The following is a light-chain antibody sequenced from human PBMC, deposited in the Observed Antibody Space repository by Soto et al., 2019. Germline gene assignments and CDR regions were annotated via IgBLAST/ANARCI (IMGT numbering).Light chain of an antibody. CDR2: DVN. J-gene: IGLJ2*01. V-gene: IGLV2-8*01. Sequence: QLVLTQPPSASGSPGQSATISCTGTPSDVGGSNSVSWYQQHPGKAPNLMIYDVNKRPSGVPDRFSGSKSGNTASLTVSGLQAADEAYYFCSSYAPSDVVFGGGTKLTVL. CDR1: PSDVGGSNS. CDR3: SSYAPSDVV.